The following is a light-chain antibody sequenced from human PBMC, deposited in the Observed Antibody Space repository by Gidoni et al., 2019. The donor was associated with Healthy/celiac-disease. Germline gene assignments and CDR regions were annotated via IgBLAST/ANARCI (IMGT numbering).Light chain of an antibody. Sequence: SSELTQDPAVSVALGQTVRITCPGDSLRSYYASWYQQKPGQAPVLVIYGKNNRPSGIPDRFSGSSSGNTAPLTITGAQAEDEADYYCNSRDSSGNHLGVFGGGTKLTVL. V-gene: IGLV3-19*01. CDR2: GKN. J-gene: IGLJ3*02. CDR3: NSRDSSGNHLGV. CDR1: SLRSYY.